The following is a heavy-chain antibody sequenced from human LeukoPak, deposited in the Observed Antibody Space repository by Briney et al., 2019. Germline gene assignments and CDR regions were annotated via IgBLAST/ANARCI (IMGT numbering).Heavy chain of an antibody. D-gene: IGHD6-6*01. V-gene: IGHV3-30*02. CDR3: ARGTDSSPGIDY. J-gene: IGHJ4*02. CDR1: GFTFSSYG. Sequence: GGSLRLSCAASGFTFSSYGMHWVRQAPGKGLEWVAFIRYDGSNKYYADSVKGRFTISRDNGKNSLYLQMNSLRGEDTAIYYCARGTDSSPGIDYWGQGTLVTVSS. CDR2: IRYDGSNK.